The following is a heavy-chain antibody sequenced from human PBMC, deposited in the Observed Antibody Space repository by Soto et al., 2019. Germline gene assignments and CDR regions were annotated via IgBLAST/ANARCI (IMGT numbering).Heavy chain of an antibody. CDR1: GGSISSGGYS. CDR2: MYHSEST. V-gene: IGHV4-30-2*01. CDR3: ARVPHY. Sequence: SETLSLTCAVSGGSISSGGYSWSWIRQPPGKGLEWIGYMYHSESTYYNPSLKSRVTISIDRSKNQFSLKLSSVTAADTAVYYCARVPHYWGQGILVTV. D-gene: IGHD2-2*01. J-gene: IGHJ4*02.